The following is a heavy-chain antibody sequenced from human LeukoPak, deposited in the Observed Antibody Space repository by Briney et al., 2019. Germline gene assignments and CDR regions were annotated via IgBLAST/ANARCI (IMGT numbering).Heavy chain of an antibody. Sequence: GASVKGSCKASGYTFTSYDINWVRQATGQGLEWMGWMNPNSGNTGYAQKFQGRVTMTRITSISTAYMELSSLRSEDTAVYYCATYSLYSYDSQFDYWGQGTLVTVSS. D-gene: IGHD3-22*01. J-gene: IGHJ4*02. V-gene: IGHV1-8*01. CDR3: ATYSLYSYDSQFDY. CDR2: MNPNSGNT. CDR1: GYTFTSYD.